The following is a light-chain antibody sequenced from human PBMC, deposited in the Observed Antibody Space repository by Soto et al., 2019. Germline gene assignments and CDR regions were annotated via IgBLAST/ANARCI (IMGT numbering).Light chain of an antibody. V-gene: IGKV1-5*03. CDR3: QHYNSYSAA. CDR1: QTVSSW. CDR2: KAS. Sequence: DIQMTQSPSTLSGSVGDRVTITCRAIQTVSSWLAWYQQKPGKAPKLLIYKASTLKSGVPSRFSGSGSGTEITLTISSMQPDEFANYYCQHYNSYSAAFGQGTKVDIK. J-gene: IGKJ1*01.